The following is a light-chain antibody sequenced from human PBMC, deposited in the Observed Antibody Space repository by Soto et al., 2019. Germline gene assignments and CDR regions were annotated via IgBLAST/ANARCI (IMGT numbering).Light chain of an antibody. Sequence: DIVMTQSPLSLPVTPGEPASISCRSSQSLLHSNGNIFLDWYLQKPGQSPQLLIYLGFNRASGVPDRFSGSGSGTDFTLKISRVEAEDVGVYYCMQPLQSWTVGQGTKVEI. CDR3: MQPLQSWT. J-gene: IGKJ1*01. CDR1: QSLLHSNGNIF. V-gene: IGKV2-28*01. CDR2: LGF.